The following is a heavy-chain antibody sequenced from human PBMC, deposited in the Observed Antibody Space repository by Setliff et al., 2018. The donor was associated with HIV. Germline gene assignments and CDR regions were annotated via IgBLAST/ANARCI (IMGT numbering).Heavy chain of an antibody. V-gene: IGHV4-30-2*01. D-gene: IGHD6-19*01. CDR1: GGSMRSGGYS. CDR2: IYYNGNA. CDR3: AYSGWYRGPLDY. J-gene: IGHJ4*02. Sequence: SETLSLTCAVSGGSMRSGGYSWTWIRQAPGKGLEWVGYIYYNGNAYYNPSLKSRVTMSVDPSKNQFSLNLRSVTAADTAIYYCAYSGWYRGPLDYWGQGALVTVSS.